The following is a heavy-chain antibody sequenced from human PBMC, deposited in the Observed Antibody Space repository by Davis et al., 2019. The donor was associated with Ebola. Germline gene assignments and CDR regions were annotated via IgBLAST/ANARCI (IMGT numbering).Heavy chain of an antibody. CDR3: ARDPPNSSLDY. CDR2: IWYDGTNK. V-gene: IGHV3-33*01. CDR1: GSTSSNFA. J-gene: IGHJ4*02. D-gene: IGHD6-6*01. Sequence: PGGPLRPPFAAPGSTSSNFAMQWVCQAPGKGLAWVSGIWYDGTNKYYAESVKGRFTISRDNSKNSLYLQMNSLRVEDTAVYFCARDPPNSSLDYWGQGTLVTVSS.